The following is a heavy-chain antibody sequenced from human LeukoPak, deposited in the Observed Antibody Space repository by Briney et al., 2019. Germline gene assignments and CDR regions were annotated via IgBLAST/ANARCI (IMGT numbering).Heavy chain of an antibody. Sequence: SETLSLTCTVSGGSISSYYWSWIRQPAGKGLEWIGRIYTSGSTNYNPSLKSRVTMSVDTSKNQFSLKLSSVTAADTAVYYCASYHYYDSSGYYVRAFDIWGQGTMVTVSS. CDR1: GGSISSYY. CDR3: ASYHYYDSSGYYVRAFDI. D-gene: IGHD3-22*01. CDR2: IYTSGST. J-gene: IGHJ3*02. V-gene: IGHV4-4*07.